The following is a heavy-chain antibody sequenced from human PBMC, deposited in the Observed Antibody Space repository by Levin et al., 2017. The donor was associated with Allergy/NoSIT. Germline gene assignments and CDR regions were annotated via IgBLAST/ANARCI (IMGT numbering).Heavy chain of an antibody. CDR2: INPNSGAT. J-gene: IGHJ4*02. Sequence: GESLKISCKASGYTFTGYYVHWVRQAPGQGLEWMGWINPNSGATDYAQKFQGRVTMTRDTSITTAYMELSSLRSDDTAVYYCARYCTSASCYNSGGNWGQGTLVTVSS. D-gene: IGHD2-2*02. CDR1: GYTFTGYY. CDR3: ARYCTSASCYNSGGN. V-gene: IGHV1-2*02.